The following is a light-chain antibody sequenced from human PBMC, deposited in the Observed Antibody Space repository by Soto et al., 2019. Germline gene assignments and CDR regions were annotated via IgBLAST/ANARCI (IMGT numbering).Light chain of an antibody. CDR3: QQYNSYLWT. Sequence: DIQTTQSPSTLSGSVGDRVTITCRASQTISSWLAWYQQKPGKAPKLLIYKASTLKSGVPSRFSGSGSGTEFTLTISSLQPDDFATYYCQQYNSYLWTFGQGTKVDIK. CDR2: KAS. V-gene: IGKV1-5*03. J-gene: IGKJ1*01. CDR1: QTISSW.